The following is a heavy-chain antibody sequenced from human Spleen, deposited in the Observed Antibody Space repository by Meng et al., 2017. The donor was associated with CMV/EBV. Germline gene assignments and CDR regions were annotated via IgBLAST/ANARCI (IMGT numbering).Heavy chain of an antibody. CDR3: ARHDGYCSTTSCYFGGGDY. Sequence: GESLKISCKASGYSFSSYWIAWVRQMPGKGPEWMGIIFPADSETRYSPSFQGQVTISADKSISTAYLQWSSLKASDTAIYYCARHDGYCSTTSCYFGGGDYWGQGTLVTVSS. V-gene: IGHV5-51*01. CDR2: IFPADSET. J-gene: IGHJ4*02. CDR1: GYSFSSYW. D-gene: IGHD2-2*03.